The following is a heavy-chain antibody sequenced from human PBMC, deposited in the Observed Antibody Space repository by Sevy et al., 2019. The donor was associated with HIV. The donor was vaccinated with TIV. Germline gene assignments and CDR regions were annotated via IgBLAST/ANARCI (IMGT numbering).Heavy chain of an antibody. CDR1: GYTFNTYR. V-gene: IGHV1-18*01. D-gene: IGHD2-15*01. J-gene: IGHJ4*02. CDR2: VSPHNGDT. CDR3: ARAYCSGGRCYTLAY. Sequence: ASVKVSCKVSGYTFNTYRIHWVRQAPGQGLEWMGWVSPHNGDTNYVQRLQGRITMFTDSSTSTAYMELRNLRSDDTALYYCARAYCSGGRCYTLAYWGQGTLVTVSS.